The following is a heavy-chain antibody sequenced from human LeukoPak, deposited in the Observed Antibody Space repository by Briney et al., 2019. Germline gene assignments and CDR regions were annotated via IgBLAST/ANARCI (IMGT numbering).Heavy chain of an antibody. V-gene: IGHV3-48*01. CDR3: AKDINGPFDY. CDR2: ISSSSSTI. CDR1: GFTFSSYS. J-gene: IGHJ4*02. Sequence: GGSLRLSCAASGFTFSSYSMNWVRQAPGKGLEWVSYISSSSSTIYYADSVKGRFTISRDNSKNTLYLQMNSLRAEDTAVYYCAKDINGPFDYWGQGTLVTVSS.